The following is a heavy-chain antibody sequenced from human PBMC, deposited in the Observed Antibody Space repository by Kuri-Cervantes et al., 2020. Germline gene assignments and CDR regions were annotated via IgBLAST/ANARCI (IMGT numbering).Heavy chain of an antibody. CDR3: TLNSARTAVDY. Sequence: SVKVYCQASGYTFTSYGISWVRQAPGQGIEWMGGIIPIFGTANYAQKFQGRVTITADEATSTAYMELSSLRSEDTAVYYCTLNSARTAVDYWGQGTLVTVSS. CDR2: IIPIFGTA. CDR1: GYTFTSYG. D-gene: IGHD2-21*01. V-gene: IGHV1-69*13. J-gene: IGHJ4*02.